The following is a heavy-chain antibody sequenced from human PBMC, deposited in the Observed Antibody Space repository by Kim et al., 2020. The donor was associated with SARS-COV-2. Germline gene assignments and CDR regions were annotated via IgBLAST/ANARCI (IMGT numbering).Heavy chain of an antibody. CDR1: GFTFSSYG. CDR2: IWYDGSNK. V-gene: IGHV3-33*01. Sequence: GGSLRLSCAASGFTFSSYGMHWVRQAPGKGLEWVAVIWYDGSNKYYADSVKGRFTISRDNSKNTLYLQMNSLRAEDTAVYYCARDGILTGTWIFDYCGEGTLVTVSS. J-gene: IGHJ4*02. CDR3: ARDGILTGTWIFDY. D-gene: IGHD3-9*01.